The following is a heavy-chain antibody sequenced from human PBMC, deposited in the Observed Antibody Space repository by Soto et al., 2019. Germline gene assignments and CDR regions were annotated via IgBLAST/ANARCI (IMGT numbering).Heavy chain of an antibody. CDR1: SGSISSSNW. J-gene: IGHJ3*02. CDR2: IYHSGST. CDR3: ARDRYGSGSYYKNDAFDI. D-gene: IGHD3-10*01. Sequence: QVQLQESGPGLVKPSGTLSLTCAVSSGSISSSNWWSWVRQPPGKGLEWIGEIYHSGSTNYNPSLQSRVTISVDKSKNQFSLKLSSVTAADTAVYYCARDRYGSGSYYKNDAFDIWGQGTMVTVSS. V-gene: IGHV4-4*02.